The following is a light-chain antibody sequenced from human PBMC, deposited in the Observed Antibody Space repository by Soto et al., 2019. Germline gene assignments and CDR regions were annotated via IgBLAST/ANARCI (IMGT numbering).Light chain of an antibody. J-gene: IGKJ5*01. CDR3: QQADSFPIT. CDR2: AAS. V-gene: IGKV1-12*01. Sequence: DIQITHSPSSVSASVGDRVTITCRASQDISTWLAWYQQKPGKAPKLLIYAASSLFSGVPSRFSGYGSGTDFTLSISSLQPEDFATYYCQQADSFPITFGQGTRLEIK. CDR1: QDISTW.